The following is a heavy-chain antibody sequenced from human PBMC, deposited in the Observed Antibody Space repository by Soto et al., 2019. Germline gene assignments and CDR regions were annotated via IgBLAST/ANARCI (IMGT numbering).Heavy chain of an antibody. V-gene: IGHV1-69*13. CDR1: GGTFSSYA. Sequence: SVKVSCKASGGTFSSYAISWVRQAPGQGLEWMGGIIPIFGTANYAQKFQGRVTITADESTSTAYMELSSLRSEDTAVYYCARVFVGATDYHYGMDVWGQGTTVTVS. D-gene: IGHD1-26*01. J-gene: IGHJ6*02. CDR2: IIPIFGTA. CDR3: ARVFVGATDYHYGMDV.